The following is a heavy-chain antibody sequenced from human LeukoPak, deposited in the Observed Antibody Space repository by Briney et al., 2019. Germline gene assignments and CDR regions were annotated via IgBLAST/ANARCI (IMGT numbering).Heavy chain of an antibody. J-gene: IGHJ3*01. D-gene: IGHD1-26*01. CDR1: GYTFTSYG. CDR2: ISAYNGNT. V-gene: IGHV1-18*01. Sequence: ASVKVSCKASGYTFTSYGISWVRQAPGQGLEWMGWISAYNGNTNYVQKLQGRVTITADESTSTAYMELSSLRSEDTAVYYCATADEGLWAFWGQGTMVTVSS. CDR3: ATADEGLWAF.